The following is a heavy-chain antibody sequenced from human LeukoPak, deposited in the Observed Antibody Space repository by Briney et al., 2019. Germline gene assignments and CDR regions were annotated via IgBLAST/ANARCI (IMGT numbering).Heavy chain of an antibody. J-gene: IGHJ5*02. Sequence: SETLSLTCAVYGGSFSGYYWSWIRQPPGKGLEWIGEINRSGSTNYNPSLKSRVTISVDTSKNQFSLKLSSVTAADTAVYYCARGPHSGNCSGGSCYSSNWFDPWGQGTLVTVSS. CDR2: INRSGST. V-gene: IGHV4-34*01. D-gene: IGHD2-15*01. CDR3: ARGPHSGNCSGGSCYSSNWFDP. CDR1: GGSFSGYY.